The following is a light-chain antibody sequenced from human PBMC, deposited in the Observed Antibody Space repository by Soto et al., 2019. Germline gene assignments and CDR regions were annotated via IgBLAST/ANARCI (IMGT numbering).Light chain of an antibody. CDR1: QSVSSY. CDR3: QQRSYWPIT. Sequence: EIVLTQSPATLSFSPGGKATLSFKATQSVSSYLACYQQKHGQAPGLLIYDASNTATAVPARFSGSGSGTDFTLTISSLEPEEFAVDYGQQRSYWPITFGQGTRLEFK. V-gene: IGKV3-11*01. J-gene: IGKJ5*01. CDR2: DAS.